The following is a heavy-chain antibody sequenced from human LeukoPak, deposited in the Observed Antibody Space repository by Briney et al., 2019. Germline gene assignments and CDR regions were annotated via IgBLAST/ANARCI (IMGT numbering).Heavy chain of an antibody. D-gene: IGHD3-16*01. Sequence: GGSLRLSCAASGFTFSSYAMHWVRQAPGKGLEWVAVISYDGSNKYYADSVKGRFTISRDNAKNTLYLQMNSLRAEDTVVYYCVRGARGMYYFDYWGQGTLVTVSS. CDR3: VRGARGMYYFDY. J-gene: IGHJ4*02. CDR1: GFTFSSYA. CDR2: ISYDGSNK. V-gene: IGHV3-30-3*01.